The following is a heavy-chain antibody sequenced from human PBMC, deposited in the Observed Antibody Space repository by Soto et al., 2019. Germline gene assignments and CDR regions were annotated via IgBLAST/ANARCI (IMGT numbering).Heavy chain of an antibody. V-gene: IGHV1-3*01. D-gene: IGHD5-18*01. Sequence: ASVNVSCKASGYTFTSYAMDWVRQAPGQRIEWMGWINAGNGNTKYSQKFQGRVTITRDTTASTAYMELSSLRSEDTAVYYCARDGDTAIVYDYYYYYGMDVWGQGTTVTVSS. CDR2: INAGNGNT. J-gene: IGHJ6*02. CDR1: GYTFTSYA. CDR3: ARDGDTAIVYDYYYYYGMDV.